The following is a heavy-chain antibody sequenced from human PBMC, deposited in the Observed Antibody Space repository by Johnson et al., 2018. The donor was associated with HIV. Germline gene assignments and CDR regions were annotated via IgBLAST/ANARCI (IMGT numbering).Heavy chain of an antibody. J-gene: IGHJ3*01. D-gene: IGHD1-26*01. CDR3: AKDLTWEMQDAFDL. CDR2: ISWNSDTI. Sequence: VQLVESGGGLVQPGRSLRLSCAASGFMFNNYAMHWVRQVSEKGLEWVAGISWNSDTIGYADSVKGRFTISRDNAKNSLYLQMNSLRLEDTALYYCAKDLTWEMQDAFDLWGQGTMVTVFS. V-gene: IGHV3-9*01. CDR1: GFMFNNYA.